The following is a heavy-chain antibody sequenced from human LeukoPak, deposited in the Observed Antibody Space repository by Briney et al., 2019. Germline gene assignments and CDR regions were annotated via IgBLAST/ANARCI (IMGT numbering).Heavy chain of an antibody. Sequence: PSETLSLTCTVSGGSISSSSYYWGWIRQPPGKGLEWIGSIYYSGSTYYNPSLKSRVTISVDTSKNQFSLKLSSVTAADTAVYYCARDLTDRLWPHSAFDIWGQGTMVTVSS. CDR1: GGSISSSSYY. V-gene: IGHV4-39*07. CDR2: IYYSGST. J-gene: IGHJ3*02. D-gene: IGHD5-18*01. CDR3: ARDLTDRLWPHSAFDI.